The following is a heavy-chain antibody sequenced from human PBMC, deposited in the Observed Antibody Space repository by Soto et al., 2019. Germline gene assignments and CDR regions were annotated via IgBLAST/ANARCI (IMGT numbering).Heavy chain of an antibody. Sequence: SETLSLTCTVSGGSIGSSSYYWSWIRHPPGKGLEWIGTVYYNGNTYYNPSLMSRITTSVDTSKNRFSLRLSSVTAADTAVYYCARMRATATDAPGYWGRGALVTVSS. CDR3: ARMRATATDAPGY. CDR2: VYYNGNT. V-gene: IGHV4-39*01. CDR1: GGSIGSSSYY. J-gene: IGHJ4*02. D-gene: IGHD5-18*01.